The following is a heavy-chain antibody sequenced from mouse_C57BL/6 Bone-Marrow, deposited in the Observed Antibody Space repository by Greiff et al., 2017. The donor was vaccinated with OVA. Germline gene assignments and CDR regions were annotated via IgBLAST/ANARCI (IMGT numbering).Heavy chain of an antibody. Sequence: EVMLVESGGGLVQPGGSLKLSCAASGFTFSDYYMYWVRQTPEKRLEWVAYISNGGGSTYYPDTVKGRFTISRDNAKNTLYLQMSRLKSEDTAMYYCARHHYDYDRAMDYWGQGTSVTVSS. CDR1: GFTFSDYY. CDR3: ARHHYDYDRAMDY. V-gene: IGHV5-12*01. J-gene: IGHJ4*01. D-gene: IGHD2-4*01. CDR2: ISNGGGST.